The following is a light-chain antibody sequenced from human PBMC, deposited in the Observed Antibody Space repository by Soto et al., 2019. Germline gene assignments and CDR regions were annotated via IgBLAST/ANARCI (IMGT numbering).Light chain of an antibody. V-gene: IGKV3-15*01. CDR3: QQYNNWPPYT. Sequence: EIVMTQSPATLSVSPGERATLSCRASQSINSNLAWYQQKPGQAARLLIYGASTRATDIPARFSGGGSGTEFILTISSLQSEDFALYYCQQYNNWPPYTFGQGTKLEIK. CDR1: QSINSN. CDR2: GAS. J-gene: IGKJ2*01.